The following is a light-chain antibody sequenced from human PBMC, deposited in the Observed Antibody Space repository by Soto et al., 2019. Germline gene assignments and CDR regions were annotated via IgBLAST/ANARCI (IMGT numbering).Light chain of an antibody. J-gene: IGKJ5*01. V-gene: IGKV3-20*01. CDR3: QQYGSSPLT. CDR2: GAS. CDR1: QSVSSSY. Sequence: IVMTQSPATLSVSPWERATLSCRASQSVSSSYLAWYQQKPGQAPRLLIYGASSRATGIPDRFSGSGSGTDFTLTISRLEPEDFAVYYCQQYGSSPLTFGQGTRLEIK.